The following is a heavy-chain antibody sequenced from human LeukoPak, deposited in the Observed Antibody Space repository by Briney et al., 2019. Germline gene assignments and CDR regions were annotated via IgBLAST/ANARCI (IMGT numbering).Heavy chain of an antibody. J-gene: IGHJ5*02. CDR2: INHSGST. V-gene: IGHV4-34*01. D-gene: IGHD3-3*01. Sequence: SETLSLTCAVYGGSFSGYYWSWIRQPPGKGLEWIGEINHSGSTNYNPSLKSRVTTSVDTSKNQFSLKLSSVTAADTAMFYCARTPGAHYDFWSGNWFDPWGQGTLVTVSS. CDR1: GGSFSGYY. CDR3: ARTPGAHYDFWSGNWFDP.